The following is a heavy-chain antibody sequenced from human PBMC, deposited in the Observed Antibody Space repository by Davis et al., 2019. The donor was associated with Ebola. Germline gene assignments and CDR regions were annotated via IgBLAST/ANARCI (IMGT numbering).Heavy chain of an antibody. CDR3: AREARYCSGGSCYRHYYFDY. CDR1: GFTSSDHY. J-gene: IGHJ4*02. D-gene: IGHD2-15*01. CDR2: ISSSTYT. V-gene: IGHV3-11*06. Sequence: GESPMIPCPSSGFTSSDHYMSWIRQAPVKGLEWISYISSSTYTKYADSVKGRFTISSDNAKNSLHLQINSLRAEDTALYYCAREARYCSGGSCYRHYYFDYWGQGNLVTVSS.